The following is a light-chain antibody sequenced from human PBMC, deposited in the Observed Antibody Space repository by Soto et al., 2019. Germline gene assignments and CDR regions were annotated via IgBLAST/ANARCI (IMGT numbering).Light chain of an antibody. CDR1: SSNIGNNY. CDR3: GTWDSGRGAGV. Sequence: QSVLTQPPSVSTAPGQKVTISCSGSSSNIGNNYVSWYQQLPGTAPKLLIYDNNKRPSGIPDRFSGSKSGTSATLGITGLPTGDEADYYCGTWDSGRGAGVVGGGTKLTVL. V-gene: IGLV1-51*01. CDR2: DNN. J-gene: IGLJ2*01.